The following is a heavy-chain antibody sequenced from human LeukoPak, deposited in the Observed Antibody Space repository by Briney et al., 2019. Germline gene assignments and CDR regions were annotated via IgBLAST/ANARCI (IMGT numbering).Heavy chain of an antibody. CDR2: ISWNSGSI. D-gene: IGHD6-19*01. CDR1: GFTFDDYA. V-gene: IGHV3-9*01. J-gene: IGHJ4*02. CDR3: AKWRVAVAGPSDYFDY. Sequence: GRSLRLSCAASGFTFDDYAMHWVRQAPGKGLEWVSGISWNSGSIGYADSVKGRFTISRDNAKNSLYLQMNSLRVEDTAVYYCAKWRVAVAGPSDYFDYWGQGTLVTVSS.